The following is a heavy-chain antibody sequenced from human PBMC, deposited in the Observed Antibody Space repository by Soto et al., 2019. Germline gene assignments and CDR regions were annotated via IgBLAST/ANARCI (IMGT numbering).Heavy chain of an antibody. Sequence: GGSLRLSCAASGFTFSSYEMDWVRRAPGKGLEWVAHITIGGTTMYADYAKGRFTISRDNADNSLHLQINRLRAKATALYYWEKETSAMYSDYDALDIWGRGTMVTVSS. CDR3: EKETSAMYSDYDALDI. D-gene: IGHD5-12*01. V-gene: IGHV3-48*03. CDR2: ITIGGTT. J-gene: IGHJ3*02. CDR1: GFTFSSYE.